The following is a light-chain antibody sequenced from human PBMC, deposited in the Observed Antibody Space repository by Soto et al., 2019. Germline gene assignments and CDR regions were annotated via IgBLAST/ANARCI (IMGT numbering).Light chain of an antibody. CDR3: AAWDVSLSAVV. CDR2: SNN. CDR1: SSNIGPNY. J-gene: IGLJ2*01. Sequence: QSVLTQPLSASGTPGQRITISCSGSSSNIGPNYVYWYQQLPGTAPKLLIFSNNQRPSGVPDRLSGSKSGTSASLAISGLRSEDEAEYYCAAWDVSLSAVVFGGGTKLTVL. V-gene: IGLV1-47*02.